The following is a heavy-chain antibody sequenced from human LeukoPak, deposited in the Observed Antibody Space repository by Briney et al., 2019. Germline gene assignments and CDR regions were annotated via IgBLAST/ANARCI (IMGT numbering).Heavy chain of an antibody. CDR3: ATLPSSYCGGDCYPRV. V-gene: IGHV1-69*02. J-gene: IGHJ4*02. Sequence: SVKVSCKASGGTFSSYTISWVRQAPGQGLEWMGRITPILGIANYAQKFQGRVTITADKSTGTAYMELSSLRSEDTAVYYCATLPSSYCGGDCYPRVWGQGTLVTVSS. CDR1: GGTFSSYT. D-gene: IGHD2-21*02. CDR2: ITPILGIA.